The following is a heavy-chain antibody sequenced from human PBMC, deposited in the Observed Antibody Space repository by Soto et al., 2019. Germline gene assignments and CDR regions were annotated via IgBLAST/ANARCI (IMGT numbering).Heavy chain of an antibody. J-gene: IGHJ4*02. CDR1: GFTFSRYW. Sequence: GGSLRLSCAASGFTFSRYWMTWVRQAPGKGLEWVANIKQDGSEIYYVDSVKGRFTISRDNAENSLFLQLNSLRAEDTAVYYCARDPVCSGGSCYDYWGQGTLVTVSS. CDR3: ARDPVCSGGSCYDY. CDR2: IKQDGSEI. V-gene: IGHV3-7*01. D-gene: IGHD2-15*01.